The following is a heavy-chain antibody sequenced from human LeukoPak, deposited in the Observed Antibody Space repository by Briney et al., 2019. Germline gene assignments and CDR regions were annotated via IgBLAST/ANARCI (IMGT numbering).Heavy chain of an antibody. D-gene: IGHD3-16*01. V-gene: IGHV3-21*01. CDR2: ISSSSSYI. Sequence: GGSLRLSCAASGFTFSSYSMNWVRQAPGKGLEWVSSISSSSSYIYYADSVKGRFTISRDNAKNSLYLQMNSLRAEGTAVYYCARDDALGDNALDIWGQGTMVTVSS. J-gene: IGHJ3*02. CDR3: ARDDALGDNALDI. CDR1: GFTFSSYS.